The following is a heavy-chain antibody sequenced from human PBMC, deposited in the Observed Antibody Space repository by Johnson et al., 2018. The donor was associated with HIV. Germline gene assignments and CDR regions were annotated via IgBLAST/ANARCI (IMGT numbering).Heavy chain of an antibody. V-gene: IGHV3-30-3*01. J-gene: IGHJ3*02. CDR3: ATLNGHAFDI. CDR2: ISYDGSNK. CDR1: GFTFSSYA. Sequence: VQLVESGGGVVQPGRSLRLSCAASGFTFSSYAMHWVRQAPGKGLEWVAVISYDGSNKYYENSGKGRFTISRDNSKNTLHLQMSSLRAEDTAVYYCATLNGHAFDIWGQGTMVTVSS.